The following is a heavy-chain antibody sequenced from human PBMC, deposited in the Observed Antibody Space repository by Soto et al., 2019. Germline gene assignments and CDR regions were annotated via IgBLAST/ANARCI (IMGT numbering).Heavy chain of an antibody. Sequence: SETLSLTCTVSGGSISSYYWSWIRQPPGKGLEWIGYIYYSGSTNYNPSLKSRVTISVDTSKNQFSLKLSSVTAADTAVYYCARTCLYFDWLGSYSMDVWGKGITVTVSS. V-gene: IGHV4-59*08. CDR3: ARTCLYFDWLGSYSMDV. D-gene: IGHD3-9*01. CDR2: IYYSGST. CDR1: GGSISSYY. J-gene: IGHJ6*03.